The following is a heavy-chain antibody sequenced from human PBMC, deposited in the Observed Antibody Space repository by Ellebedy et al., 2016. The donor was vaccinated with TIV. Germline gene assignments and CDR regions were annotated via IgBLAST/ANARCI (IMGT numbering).Heavy chain of an antibody. J-gene: IGHJ6*02. CDR3: AREGDKAMVHGMDI. CDR2: ISSSGSTI. V-gene: IGHV3-11*01. CDR1: GFTFSDYY. Sequence: GESLKISCAASGFTFSDYYMSWIRQAPGKGLAWVSYISSSGSTIYYADSVKGRFTISRDNAKNSLYLQMNSLRAEDTAVYYCAREGDKAMVHGMDIWGQGTTVTVSS. D-gene: IGHD5-18*01.